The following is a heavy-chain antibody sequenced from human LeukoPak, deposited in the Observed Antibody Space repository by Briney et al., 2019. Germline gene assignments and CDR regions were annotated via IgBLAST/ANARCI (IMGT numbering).Heavy chain of an antibody. Sequence: PSETLSLTCTVSGGSISSGGYYWSWIRQHPGKGLEWIGYIYYSGSTYYNPSLKSRVTISVDTSKNQFSLKLSSVTAADTAVYYCARVNAYYYDSSGYYYFDYWGQGTLVTVSS. V-gene: IGHV4-31*03. CDR3: ARVNAYYYDSSGYYYFDY. J-gene: IGHJ4*02. CDR2: IYYSGST. D-gene: IGHD3-22*01. CDR1: GGSISSGGYY.